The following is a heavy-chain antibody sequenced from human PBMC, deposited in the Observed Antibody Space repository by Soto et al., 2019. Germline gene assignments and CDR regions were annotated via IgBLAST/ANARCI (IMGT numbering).Heavy chain of an antibody. CDR2: IYYSGST. V-gene: IGHV4-31*03. Sequence: QVQLQESGPGLVKPSQTLSLTCTVSGGSISSGGYYWSWIRQHPGKGLEWIGYIYYSGSTYYNPSLKSRVTIYVATSKTPFSLKLSSVTPADTAVYYCASLYYDSSGYYGDYSYSGMDVWGQGTKVTVSS. D-gene: IGHD3-22*01. CDR3: ASLYYDSSGYYGDYSYSGMDV. J-gene: IGHJ6*02. CDR1: GGSISSGGYY.